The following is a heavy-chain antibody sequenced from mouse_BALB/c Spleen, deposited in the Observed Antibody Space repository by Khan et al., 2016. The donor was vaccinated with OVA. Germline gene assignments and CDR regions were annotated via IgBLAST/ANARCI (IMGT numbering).Heavy chain of an antibody. CDR3: VRDCWDVFAY. V-gene: IGHV14-3*02. CDR1: GFTINDNY. Sequence: EVELVESGAEFVKPGASVKLSCSASGFTINDNYMHWVKQRPEQGLEWIGRIDPANGNTKYEPKLQGKATITADTSSNPPYLQLSSLKSEDTAVYYCVRDCWDVFAYWGQGTLVTVSA. D-gene: IGHD4-1*01. J-gene: IGHJ3*01. CDR2: IDPANGNT.